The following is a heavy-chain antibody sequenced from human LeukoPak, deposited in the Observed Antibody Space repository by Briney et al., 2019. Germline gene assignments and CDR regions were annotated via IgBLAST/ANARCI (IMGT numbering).Heavy chain of an antibody. CDR3: AKDGDSGYDLYYFDY. V-gene: IGHV3-9*03. Sequence: GRSLRLSCAASGFTFDDYAMHWVRQAPGKGLEWVSGISWSSGSIGYADSVKGRFTISRDNAKNSLYLQMNSLRAEDMALYYCAKDGDSGYDLYYFDYWGQGTLVTVSS. CDR1: GFTFDDYA. CDR2: ISWSSGSI. D-gene: IGHD5-12*01. J-gene: IGHJ4*02.